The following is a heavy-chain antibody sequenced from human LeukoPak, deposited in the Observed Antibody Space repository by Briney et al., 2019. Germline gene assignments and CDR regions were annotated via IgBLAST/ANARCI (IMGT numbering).Heavy chain of an antibody. CDR1: GYTFTSYG. J-gene: IGHJ4*02. CDR3: ARDPYSLHY. D-gene: IGHD2-21*01. V-gene: IGHV1-18*01. Sequence: ASVKVSCKASGYTFTSYGISWVRQAPGQGLEWMGWISAYNGNTNSAQKLQGRVTMTTDTSTSTAYMELRRRRADDTAMYYCARDPYSLHYWGQGSLVTVSS. CDR2: ISAYNGNT.